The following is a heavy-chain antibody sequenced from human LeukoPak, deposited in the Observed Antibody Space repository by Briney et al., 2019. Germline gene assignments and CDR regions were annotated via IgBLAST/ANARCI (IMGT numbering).Heavy chain of an antibody. V-gene: IGHV3-30-3*01. Sequence: GGSLRLSCAASGFTFNTYALHWVRQAPGKGLEWVSFISYDGSTKYYADSVKGRFTISRDNSKNTLYLQMNSLRSDDTAVYYCARDRSPLVGDTRGSAFDLWGHGTVVTVSS. CDR2: ISYDGSTK. CDR3: ARDRSPLVGDTRGSAFDL. D-gene: IGHD1-26*01. J-gene: IGHJ3*01. CDR1: GFTFNTYA.